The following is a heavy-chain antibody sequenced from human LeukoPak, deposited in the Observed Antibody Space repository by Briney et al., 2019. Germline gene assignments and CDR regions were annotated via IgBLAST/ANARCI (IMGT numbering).Heavy chain of an antibody. J-gene: IGHJ4*02. Sequence: SETLSLTCTVSGGSISSSSYYWGWIRQPPGKGLEWIGYIYYSGSTNYNPSLKSRVTISVDTSKNQFSLKLSSVTAADTAVYYCARKLDALDYWGQGTLVTVSS. CDR2: IYYSGST. CDR1: GGSISSSSYY. CDR3: ARKLDALDY. D-gene: IGHD4-23*01. V-gene: IGHV4-61*05.